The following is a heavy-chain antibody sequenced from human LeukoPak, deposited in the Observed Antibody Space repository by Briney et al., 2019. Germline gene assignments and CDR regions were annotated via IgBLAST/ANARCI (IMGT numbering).Heavy chain of an antibody. J-gene: IGHJ4*02. Sequence: SETLSLTCTVSGYSISSGYYWGWIRQPPGKGLEWIGSIYHSGSTYYNPSLKSRVTISVDTSKNQFSLKLSSVTAADTAVYYCAREKSSGSIIFDYWGQGTLVTVSS. CDR1: GYSISSGYY. V-gene: IGHV4-38-2*02. CDR2: IYHSGST. D-gene: IGHD3-22*01. CDR3: AREKSSGSIIFDY.